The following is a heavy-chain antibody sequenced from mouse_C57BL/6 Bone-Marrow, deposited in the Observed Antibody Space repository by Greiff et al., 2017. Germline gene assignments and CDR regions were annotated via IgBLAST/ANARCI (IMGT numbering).Heavy chain of an antibody. J-gene: IGHJ1*03. CDR3: AKNPYYYGSSYDWYFDV. CDR2: IWRGGST. CDR1: GFSLTSYG. V-gene: IGHV2-5*01. Sequence: VMLVESGPGLVQPSQSLSITCTVSGFSLTSYGVHWVRQSPGKGLEWLGVIWRGGSTDYNAAFMSRLSITKDNSKSQVFFKMNSLQADDTAIYYCAKNPYYYGSSYDWYFDVWGTGTTVTVSS. D-gene: IGHD1-1*01.